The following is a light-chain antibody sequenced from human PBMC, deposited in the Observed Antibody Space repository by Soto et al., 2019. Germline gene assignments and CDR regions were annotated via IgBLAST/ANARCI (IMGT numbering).Light chain of an antibody. V-gene: IGKV3-11*01. Sequence: EIVLTQSPATLSLSPGETATLSCRASQSFSVYLAWYQQKPGQAPRLLIYDTSNRATGIPARFSGSGSGTDFTLTISSIEPEAFEISSCQQRNDWTPRYTFGQGTKLEIK. CDR2: DTS. CDR1: QSFSVY. CDR3: QQRNDWTPRYT. J-gene: IGKJ2*01.